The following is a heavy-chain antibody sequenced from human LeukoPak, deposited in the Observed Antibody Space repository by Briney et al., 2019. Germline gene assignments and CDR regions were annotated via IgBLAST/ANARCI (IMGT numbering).Heavy chain of an antibody. CDR1: GGTFSSYA. CDR3: ARDGLYYYDSSGSNWFDP. D-gene: IGHD3-22*01. J-gene: IGHJ5*02. V-gene: IGHV1-69*04. Sequence: SVKVSCKASGGTFSSYAISWVRQAPGQGLDWMGRIIPILGIANYAQKFQGRVTITADKSTSIAYMELSSLRSEDTAVYYCARDGLYYYDSSGSNWFDPWGQGTLVTVPS. CDR2: IIPILGIA.